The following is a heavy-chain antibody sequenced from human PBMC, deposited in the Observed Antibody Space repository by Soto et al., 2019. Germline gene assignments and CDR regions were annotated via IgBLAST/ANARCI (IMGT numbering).Heavy chain of an antibody. J-gene: IGHJ4*02. Sequence: QVQLVESGGGVVQPGRSLRLSCAASGFTFSSYGMHWVRQAPGNGLEWVAVISYDGSNKYYADSVKGRFTISRDNSKNTLYLQMNSLRAEDTAVYYCAKDFGSGLDYWGKGTLVTVSS. D-gene: IGHD6-19*01. V-gene: IGHV3-30*18. CDR2: ISYDGSNK. CDR3: AKDFGSGLDY. CDR1: GFTFSSYG.